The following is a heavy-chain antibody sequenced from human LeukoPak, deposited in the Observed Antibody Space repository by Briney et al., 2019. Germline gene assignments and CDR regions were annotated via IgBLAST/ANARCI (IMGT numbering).Heavy chain of an antibody. V-gene: IGHV1-69*06. D-gene: IGHD1-1*01. CDR1: GGTFSSYA. Sequence: ASVKVSCKASGGTFSSYAISWVRQAPGQGLEWMGGIIPIFGTANYAQKFQGRVTITADKSTSTAYMELSSLRSEDTAVYYCARTPRGPTLPFDYWGQGTLVTVSS. J-gene: IGHJ4*02. CDR2: IIPIFGTA. CDR3: ARTPRGPTLPFDY.